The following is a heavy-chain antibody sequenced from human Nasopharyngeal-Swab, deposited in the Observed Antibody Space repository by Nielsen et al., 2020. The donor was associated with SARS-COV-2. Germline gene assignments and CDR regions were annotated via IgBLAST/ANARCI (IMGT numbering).Heavy chain of an antibody. CDR1: GYSFTNYW. CDR3: ARRGDCNGNPCYSDY. J-gene: IGHJ4*02. Sequence: KVSCKASGYSFTNYWIGWVRQMPGTGLEWMGLIYPGDSSIRYIPSFQSQVTISVDKSISTTYLQWSNLKASDAATYYCARRGDCNGNPCYSDYWGQGTLVTVSS. V-gene: IGHV5-51*01. CDR2: IYPGDSSI. D-gene: IGHD2-21*02.